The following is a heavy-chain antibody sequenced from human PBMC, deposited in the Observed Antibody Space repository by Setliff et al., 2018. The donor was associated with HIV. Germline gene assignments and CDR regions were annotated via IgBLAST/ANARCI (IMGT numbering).Heavy chain of an antibody. CDR3: ARGPNYYDSSGYYYRDAFDI. CDR1: GDTFNSYD. D-gene: IGHD3-22*01. Sequence: GASVKVSCKASGDTFNSYDINWVRRATGQGLEWMGWMNPNSGNTGYAQKFQGRVTMTRNTSISTAYMELSSLRSEDTAVYYCARGPNYYDSSGYYYRDAFDIWGQGTMVTVSS. V-gene: IGHV1-8*02. J-gene: IGHJ3*02. CDR2: MNPNSGNT.